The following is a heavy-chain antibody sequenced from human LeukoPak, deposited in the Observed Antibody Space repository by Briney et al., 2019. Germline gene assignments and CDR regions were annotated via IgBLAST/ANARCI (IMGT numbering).Heavy chain of an antibody. CDR3: ARDQHLRYFDWVSVDY. CDR2: ISYDGSNK. CDR1: GFTISSYA. Sequence: GRSLRLSCAASGFTISSYAMHWVRQAPGKGLEWVAVISYDGSNKYYADSVKGRFTISRDNSKNTLYLQMNSLRAEDTAVYYCARDQHLRYFDWVSVDYWGQGTLVTVSS. D-gene: IGHD3-9*01. J-gene: IGHJ4*02. V-gene: IGHV3-30-3*01.